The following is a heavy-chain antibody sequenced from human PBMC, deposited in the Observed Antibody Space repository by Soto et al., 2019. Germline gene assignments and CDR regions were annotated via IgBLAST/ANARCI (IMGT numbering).Heavy chain of an antibody. J-gene: IGHJ6*03. V-gene: IGHV3-30*04. Sequence: QVHLAESGGGVVQPGRSLRLSCAASGFTFSNYPMNWVRQAPGKGLEWVAVISYDGNTKHYADSVKGRCTISRDNPRNTLYLQMNSLRVEDTAVYYCARDSHSQQPNHRWGGGYMDVWGKGTTVTVSS. CDR3: ARDSHSQQPNHRWGGGYMDV. D-gene: IGHD6-13*01. CDR2: ISYDGNTK. CDR1: GFTFSNYP.